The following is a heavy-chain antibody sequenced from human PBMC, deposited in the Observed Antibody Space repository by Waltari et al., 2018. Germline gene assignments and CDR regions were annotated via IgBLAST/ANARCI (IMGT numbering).Heavy chain of an antibody. V-gene: IGHV3-30-3*01. Sequence: QVQLVESGGGVVQPGRSLRLSCAASGFTFSSYAMHWVRQAPGTGLEWVAVISYDGSNKYYADSVKGRFTISRDNSKNTLYLQMNSLRAEDTAVYYCARDQYGYSYGLYYYYGMDVWGQGTTVTVSS. J-gene: IGHJ6*02. CDR2: ISYDGSNK. CDR1: GFTFSSYA. CDR3: ARDQYGYSYGLYYYYGMDV. D-gene: IGHD5-18*01.